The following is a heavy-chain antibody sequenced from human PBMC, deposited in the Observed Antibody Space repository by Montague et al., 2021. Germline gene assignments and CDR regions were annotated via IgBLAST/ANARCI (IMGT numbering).Heavy chain of an antibody. V-gene: IGHV3-30-3*01. Sequence: SRSLSFSASGFTFSNYPMHWVRQAPGKGLEWVAVISYGGSDTFYADSVKGRFTISRDNSKNTVSLQMNSLRGEDTAVYYCARAPGSRAGDLWGQGTLVAVSS. J-gene: IGHJ4*02. D-gene: IGHD1-14*01. CDR1: GFTFSNYP. CDR3: ARAPGSRAGDL. CDR2: ISYGGSDT.